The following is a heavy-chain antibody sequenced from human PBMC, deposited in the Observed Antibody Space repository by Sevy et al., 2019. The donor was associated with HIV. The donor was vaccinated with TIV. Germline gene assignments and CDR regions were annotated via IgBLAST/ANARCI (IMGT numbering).Heavy chain of an antibody. D-gene: IGHD2-21*01. V-gene: IGHV4-39*01. CDR2: IFYSGSA. CDR1: GGSISSSSYD. J-gene: IGHJ4*02. CDR3: ARHGSIVDRAFDY. Sequence: SEILSLTCTVSGGSISSSSYDWGWIRQPPGKGLEWIASIFYSGSAYDNPSLKSRVIISVDTSKNQFSLKLSSVTAADTALYYCARHGSIVDRAFDYWGQGTLVTVSS.